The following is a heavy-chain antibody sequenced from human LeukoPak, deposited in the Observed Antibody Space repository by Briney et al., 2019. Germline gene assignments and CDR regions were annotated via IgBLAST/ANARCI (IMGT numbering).Heavy chain of an antibody. CDR3: ARIHYCNVTIFFSDYDYIEV. J-gene: IGHJ6*03. CDR2: IIPIFNTA. V-gene: IGHV1-69*05. CDR1: GGTFISYA. Sequence: GVSVKVSCKASGGTFISYAISWVRQAPGQGLEWMGGIIPIFNTAKYAQKFQSRVTITTDESTSTGYIELSSLRSEDTALYYCARIHYCNVTIFFSDYDYIEVWGKGATVTVSS. D-gene: IGHD2/OR15-2a*01.